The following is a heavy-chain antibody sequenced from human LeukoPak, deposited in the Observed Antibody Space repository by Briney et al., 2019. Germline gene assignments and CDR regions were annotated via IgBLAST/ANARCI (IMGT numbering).Heavy chain of an antibody. CDR2: INHSGST. CDR3: ARHYGP. J-gene: IGHJ4*02. Sequence: SETLSLTCAVYGGSFSGYYWSWIRQPPGKGLEWIGEINHSGSTNYNPSLKSRVTISVDTSKSQFSLKLNSVTATDTAVYYCARHYGPWGQGTLVTVSS. CDR1: GGSFSGYY. V-gene: IGHV4-34*01. D-gene: IGHD3-16*01.